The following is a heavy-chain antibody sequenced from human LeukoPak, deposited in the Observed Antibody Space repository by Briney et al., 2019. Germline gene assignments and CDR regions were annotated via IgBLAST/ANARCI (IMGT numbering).Heavy chain of an antibody. CDR3: ARLGSTAPPDY. CDR1: GGSISSSSYY. D-gene: IGHD3-10*01. CDR2: IYYSGST. J-gene: IGHJ4*02. V-gene: IGHV4-39*01. Sequence: SETLSLTCTVSGGSISSSSYYWGWIRQPPGKGLEWIGNIYYSGSTYYNPSLKSRVTISVDTSKNQFSLNLSSVTAADTAVYYCARLGSTAPPDYWGQGTLVTVSS.